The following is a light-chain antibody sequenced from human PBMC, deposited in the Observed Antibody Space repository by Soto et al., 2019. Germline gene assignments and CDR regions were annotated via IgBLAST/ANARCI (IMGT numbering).Light chain of an antibody. V-gene: IGKV3-11*01. Sequence: EIVLTQSPATLSLSPGERATLSCRASQSVSSYLAWYQQKPGQAPRLLIYGASNRATGIPASFSGSGSGTDITLTISSLEPEDFAVYYCQQRSNLLTFGGGTKVEIK. CDR2: GAS. J-gene: IGKJ4*01. CDR3: QQRSNLLT. CDR1: QSVSSY.